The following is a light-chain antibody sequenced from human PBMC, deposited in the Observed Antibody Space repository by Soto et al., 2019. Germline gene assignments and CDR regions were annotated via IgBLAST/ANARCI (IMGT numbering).Light chain of an antibody. Sequence: DIQMTQSPSTLSGSVGDRVTITCRASQTISSWLAWYQQKPGKAPKLLIYDASNLETGVPSRFSGSGSGTEFTLTIRSLQPEDFATYYCQQYNTYQGTFGPGTKVDIK. CDR2: DAS. CDR1: QTISSW. J-gene: IGKJ1*01. V-gene: IGKV1-5*01. CDR3: QQYNTYQGT.